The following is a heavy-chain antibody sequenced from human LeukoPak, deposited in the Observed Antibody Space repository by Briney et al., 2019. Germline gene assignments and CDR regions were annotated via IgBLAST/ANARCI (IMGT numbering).Heavy chain of an antibody. D-gene: IGHD4-17*01. V-gene: IGHV3-53*01. CDR1: GFTVRSNY. Sequence: GGSLRLSCAASGFTVRSNYMSWVRQAPGKGLEWVSVIYSGCSTYYADSVKGRFPISRDNSKNTLYLEMNSVRAEDTAVYYCARAAVDGYGDYEYFDYWGQGTLVTVSS. J-gene: IGHJ4*02. CDR3: ARAAVDGYGDYEYFDY. CDR2: IYSGCST.